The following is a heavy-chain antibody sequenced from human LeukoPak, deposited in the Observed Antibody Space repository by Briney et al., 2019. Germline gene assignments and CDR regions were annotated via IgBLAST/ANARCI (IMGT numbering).Heavy chain of an antibody. CDR2: INTDGSST. D-gene: IGHD6-6*01. Sequence: GGSLRLSCAASGFTFSTYSMNWVRQAPGKGLLWVSRINTDGSSTTYADSVKGRFTISRDNAKNTLYLQMNSLRAEDTAVYYCARGGVYSTSAVDYWGQGTLVTVSS. CDR1: GFTFSTYS. V-gene: IGHV3-74*01. CDR3: ARGGVYSTSAVDY. J-gene: IGHJ4*02.